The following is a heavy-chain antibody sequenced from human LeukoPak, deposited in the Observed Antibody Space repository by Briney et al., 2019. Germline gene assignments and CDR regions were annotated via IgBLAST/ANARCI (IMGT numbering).Heavy chain of an antibody. V-gene: IGHV4-39*07. CDR2: IYYSGST. D-gene: IGHD6-19*01. CDR1: GVSISSSSYY. Sequence: SETLSLTCTVSGVSISSSSYYWGWIRQPPGKGLEWIGSIYYSGSTYYNPSLKSRVTISVDTSKNQFSLKLSSVTAADTAVYYCARGQYSSGWSSTYYFDYWGQGTLVTVSS. CDR3: ARGQYSSGWSSTYYFDY. J-gene: IGHJ4*02.